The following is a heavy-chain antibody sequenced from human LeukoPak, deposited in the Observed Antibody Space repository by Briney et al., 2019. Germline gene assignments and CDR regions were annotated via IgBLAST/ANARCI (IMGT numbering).Heavy chain of an antibody. Sequence: PGGSLRLSCAASGFSFSSYWMSWVRQAPGKGLEWVANIKQDGSEKYYVDSVKGRFTISRDNSKNTLYLQMNSLRAEDTAVYYCAKDLIRSEMVRGERGVDYWGQGTLVTVSS. D-gene: IGHD3-10*01. CDR1: GFSFSSYW. CDR3: AKDLIRSEMVRGERGVDY. CDR2: IKQDGSEK. V-gene: IGHV3-7*03. J-gene: IGHJ4*02.